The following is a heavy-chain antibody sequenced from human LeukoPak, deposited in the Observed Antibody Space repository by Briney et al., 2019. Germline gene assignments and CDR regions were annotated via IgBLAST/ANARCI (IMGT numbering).Heavy chain of an antibody. CDR2: IKKDGSEK. Sequence: GGSLRLSCAASGFTFSSYWMSWVRQAPGKGLEWVANIKKDGSEKYYVDSVKGRFTISRDNAKTSLYLQMNSLRAEDTAVYYCASTIHYYGSGSYYKSYYYYMDVWGKGTTVTVSS. J-gene: IGHJ6*03. V-gene: IGHV3-7*01. CDR3: ASTIHYYGSGSYYKSYYYYMDV. CDR1: GFTFSSYW. D-gene: IGHD3-10*01.